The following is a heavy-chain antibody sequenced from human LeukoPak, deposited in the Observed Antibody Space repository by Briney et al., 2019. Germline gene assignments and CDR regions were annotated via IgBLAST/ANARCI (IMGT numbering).Heavy chain of an antibody. CDR3: ATDPPNPGIYYDY. D-gene: IGHD3-10*01. J-gene: IGHJ4*02. CDR1: GSTFSGHY. V-gene: IGHV1-2*02. Sequence: ASVNVSCKASGSTFSGHYMHWVRQAPGQGLEWMGWINPNGDDTNYAQKFQGRVNITRDTSISTAYMQLNRLRADDTALYYCATDPPNPGIYYDYWGQGTLVTVSS. CDR2: INPNGDDT.